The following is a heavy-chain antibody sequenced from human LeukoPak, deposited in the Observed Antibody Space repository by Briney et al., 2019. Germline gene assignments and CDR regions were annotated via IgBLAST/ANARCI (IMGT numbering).Heavy chain of an antibody. D-gene: IGHD1-7*01. Sequence: AAVNVSFKVSGYTLTELSMHWVRQAPGKGREWMGGFDPEDGETIYAQKFQGRVTITEDTSTDTAYMELSSLRSEDTAVYYCATATDITGTTPFDYWGQGTLVTVSS. CDR2: FDPEDGET. V-gene: IGHV1-24*01. CDR3: ATATDITGTTPFDY. CDR1: GYTLTELS. J-gene: IGHJ4*02.